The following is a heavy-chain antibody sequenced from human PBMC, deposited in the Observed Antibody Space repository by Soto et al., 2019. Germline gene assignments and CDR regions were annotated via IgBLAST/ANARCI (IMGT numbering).Heavy chain of an antibody. Sequence: PGGSLRLSCAASGFTFSSYGMHWVRQAPGKGLEWVAVIWYDGSNKYYADSVKGRFTISRDNSKNTLYLQMNSLRAEDTAVYYCARDLCGGDCYCSDYWGQGTLVTVSS. V-gene: IGHV3-33*01. J-gene: IGHJ4*02. CDR2: IWYDGSNK. CDR1: GFTFSSYG. D-gene: IGHD2-21*02. CDR3: ARDLCGGDCYCSDY.